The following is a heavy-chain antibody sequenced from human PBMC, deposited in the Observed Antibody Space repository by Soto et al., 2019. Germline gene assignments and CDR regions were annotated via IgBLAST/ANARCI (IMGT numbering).Heavy chain of an antibody. CDR2: ISYDGSNK. Sequence: GGSLRLSCAASGFTFSSYAMHWVRQAPGKGLEWVAVISYDGSNKYYADSVKGRFTISRDNSKNTLYLQMNSLRAEDTAVYYCARDDCTNGVCGFDYWGQGTLVTVSS. J-gene: IGHJ4*02. D-gene: IGHD2-8*01. V-gene: IGHV3-30-3*01. CDR3: ARDDCTNGVCGFDY. CDR1: GFTFSSYA.